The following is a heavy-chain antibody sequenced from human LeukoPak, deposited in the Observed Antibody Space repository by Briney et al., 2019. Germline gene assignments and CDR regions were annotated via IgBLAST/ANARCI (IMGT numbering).Heavy chain of an antibody. CDR2: INHSGST. CDR1: GGSFSGYY. Sequence: SETLSLTCAVYGGSFSGYYWSWIRQPPGKGLEWIGEINHSGSTNYNPSLKSRVTISVDTSKNQFSLKLSSVTAADTAVYYCASRSMRDYVFYFDYWGQGTLVTVSS. V-gene: IGHV4-34*01. D-gene: IGHD4-17*01. CDR3: ASRSMRDYVFYFDY. J-gene: IGHJ4*02.